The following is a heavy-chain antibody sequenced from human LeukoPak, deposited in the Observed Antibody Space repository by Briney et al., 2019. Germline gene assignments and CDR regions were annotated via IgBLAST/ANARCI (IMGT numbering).Heavy chain of an antibody. J-gene: IGHJ6*02. CDR3: AREDGSGSYPGYYYGMDV. CDR2: IYIGGNT. Sequence: GGSLRLSCAASEFTVSSNYMHWVRQAPGKGLEWVSLIYIGGNTFYADSVKGRFTISKDNSKNTLYLQMNSLRAEDTAVYYCAREDGSGSYPGYYYGMDVWGQGTTVTVSS. CDR1: EFTVSSNY. V-gene: IGHV3-53*01. D-gene: IGHD3-10*01.